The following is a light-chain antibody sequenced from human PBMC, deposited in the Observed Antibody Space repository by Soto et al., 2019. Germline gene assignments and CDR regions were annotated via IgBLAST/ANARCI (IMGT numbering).Light chain of an antibody. J-gene: IGKJ5*01. CDR1: QSVSSSY. V-gene: IGKV3-20*01. CDR3: QQYGSSIT. Sequence: EIVLTQSPGTLSLSPGERATLSCRASQSVSSSYLAWYQQKPGQAPRLLIYGASSRATGIPDRFSGSGSGTDCTLTISRLEPEDFAVYYWQQYGSSITFGQGTRLEIK. CDR2: GAS.